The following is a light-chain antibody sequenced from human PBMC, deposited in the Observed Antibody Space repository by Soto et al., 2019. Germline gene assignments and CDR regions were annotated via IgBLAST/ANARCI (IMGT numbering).Light chain of an antibody. J-gene: IGLJ2*01. CDR2: EGS. V-gene: IGLV2-23*01. CDR3: CSYAGRSTPVV. CDR1: SSDVGSYNL. Sequence: QSALTQPASVSGSPGQSITISCTGTSSDVGSYNLVSWYQQHPGKAPKLMIYEGSKRPSGVSNRFSGSKSGNTASLTISGRQAEDEADYYCCSYAGRSTPVVFGGGTKLTVL.